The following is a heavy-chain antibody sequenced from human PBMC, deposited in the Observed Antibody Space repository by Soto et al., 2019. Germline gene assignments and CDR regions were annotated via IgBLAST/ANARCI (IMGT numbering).Heavy chain of an antibody. CDR2: LRQDGGQN. J-gene: IGHJ4*02. V-gene: IGHV3-7*01. D-gene: IGHD6-6*01. CDR3: ARIGYSSSSFDY. CDR1: GFTFSTYW. Sequence: PGGSLRLSCAGSGFTFSTYWMSWVRQAPGKGLEWVANLRQDGGQNYYVDSVRGRFTISRDNARNSVWLQMNSLRAGDTAVYYCARIGYSSSSFDYWGQGTLVTVSS.